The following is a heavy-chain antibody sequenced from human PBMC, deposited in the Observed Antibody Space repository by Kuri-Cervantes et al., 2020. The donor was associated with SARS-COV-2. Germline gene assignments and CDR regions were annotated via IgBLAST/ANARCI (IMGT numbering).Heavy chain of an antibody. CDR2: ISSDGKNK. D-gene: IGHD2-21*01. CDR1: GFNFSTTD. J-gene: IGHJ4*02. V-gene: IGHV3-30*18. Sequence: GESLKISCAASGFNFSTTDMHWVRQAPGKGLEWVTFISSDGKNKKCMASGKGRFTISRDNSQNTLHLQKKSLRDEDTAIYYCAKDRAGVHDFWGQGTLVTVSS. CDR3: AKDRAGVHDF.